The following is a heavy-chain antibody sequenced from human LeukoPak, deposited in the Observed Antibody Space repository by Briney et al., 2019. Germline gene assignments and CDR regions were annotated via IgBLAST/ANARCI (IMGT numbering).Heavy chain of an antibody. J-gene: IGHJ6*02. Sequence: PGGFLRLSCAASGFTFDDYAMHRVRQAPGKGLEWVSGISWNSGSIGYADSVKGRFTISRDNAKNSLYLQMNSLRAEDTALYYCAKGAVAGDYYYYGMDVWGQGTTVTVSS. CDR3: AKGAVAGDYYYYGMDV. D-gene: IGHD6-19*01. CDR1: GFTFDDYA. V-gene: IGHV3-9*01. CDR2: ISWNSGSI.